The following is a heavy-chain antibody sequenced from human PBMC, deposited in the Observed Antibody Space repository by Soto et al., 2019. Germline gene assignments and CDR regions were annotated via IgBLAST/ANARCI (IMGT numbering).Heavy chain of an antibody. CDR2: IYYSGNT. J-gene: IGHJ4*02. Sequence: SETLCLTCTVSGGSISSYDWSWIRQPPGKGLEWIGYIYYSGNTNYNPSLKSRVIMSVDTSKNQFSLKLTSVTAADTAVYYCASFVGLLWGGVSPAESWGSYYFDNWGQGTLVTVSS. V-gene: IGHV4-59*08. CDR3: ASFVGLLWGGVSPAESWGSYYFDN. D-gene: IGHD2-8*01. CDR1: GGSISSYD.